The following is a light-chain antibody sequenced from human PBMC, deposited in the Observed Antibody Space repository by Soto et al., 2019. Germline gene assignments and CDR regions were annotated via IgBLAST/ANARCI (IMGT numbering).Light chain of an antibody. CDR3: QSYDSSLSVLYV. Sequence: QSVLTQPPSVSGAPGQRVTISCTGSSSNIGAGYDVHWYQQLPGTAPKLLIYDNSNRPSGVPDRLSGSKSGTSASLAITGLQAEDEADYYCQSYDSSLSVLYVFGTGTKLTVL. CDR2: DNS. V-gene: IGLV1-40*01. J-gene: IGLJ1*01. CDR1: SSNIGAGYD.